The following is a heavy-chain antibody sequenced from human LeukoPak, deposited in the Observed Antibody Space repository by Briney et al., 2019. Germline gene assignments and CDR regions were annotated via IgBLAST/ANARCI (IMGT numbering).Heavy chain of an antibody. Sequence: SETLSLTCTVSGGSISSGSYYWSWIRQPAGKGLEWIGRIYTSGSTNYNPSLKSRVTISVDTSKNQFSLKLSSVTAAGTAVYYCARDRTWDSSGYYSDYWGQGTLVTVSS. D-gene: IGHD3-22*01. J-gene: IGHJ4*02. V-gene: IGHV4-61*02. CDR2: IYTSGST. CDR1: GGSISSGSYY. CDR3: ARDRTWDSSGYYSDY.